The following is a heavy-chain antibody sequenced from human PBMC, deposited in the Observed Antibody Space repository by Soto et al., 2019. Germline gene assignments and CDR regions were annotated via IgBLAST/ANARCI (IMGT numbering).Heavy chain of an antibody. D-gene: IGHD4-17*01. V-gene: IGHV4-39*07. CDR3: ARASTTVTTLDY. J-gene: IGHJ4*02. Sequence: SETLSLTCTVSGGSISSSTYYWGWMRQPPGKGLEWIASFFIGGNTYYNPSLKSRVTISVDTSKNQFSLKLSSVTAADTAVYYCARASTTVTTLDYWGQGTLVTVSS. CDR2: FFIGGNT. CDR1: GGSISSSTYY.